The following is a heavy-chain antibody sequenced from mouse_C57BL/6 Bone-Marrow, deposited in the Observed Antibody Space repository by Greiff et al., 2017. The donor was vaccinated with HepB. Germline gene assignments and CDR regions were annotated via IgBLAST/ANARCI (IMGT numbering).Heavy chain of an antibody. D-gene: IGHD1-1*01. CDR1: GYTFTSYW. J-gene: IGHJ4*01. V-gene: IGHV1-53*01. CDR2: INPSNGGT. Sequence: QVQLQQPGTELVKPGASVKLSCKASGYTFTSYWMHWVKQRPGQGLEWIGNINPSNGGTNYNEKFKSKATLTVDKSSSTAYMQLSSLTSEDSAVYYCARIGYYGSSLYYAMDYWGQGTSVTVSS. CDR3: ARIGYYGSSLYYAMDY.